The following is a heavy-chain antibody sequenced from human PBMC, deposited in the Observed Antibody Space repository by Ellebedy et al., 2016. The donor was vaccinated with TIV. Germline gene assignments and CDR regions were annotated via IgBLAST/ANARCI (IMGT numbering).Heavy chain of an antibody. CDR3: ARGIAAAGTFRFDP. V-gene: IGHV4-39*07. Sequence: SETLSLTCTVSGGSISSSSYYWGWIRQPPGKGLEWIGSIYYSGSTYYNPSLKSRVTISVDTSKNQFSLKLSSVTAADTAVYYCARGIAAAGTFRFDPWGQGTLVTVSS. CDR1: GGSISSSSYY. D-gene: IGHD6-13*01. J-gene: IGHJ5*02. CDR2: IYYSGST.